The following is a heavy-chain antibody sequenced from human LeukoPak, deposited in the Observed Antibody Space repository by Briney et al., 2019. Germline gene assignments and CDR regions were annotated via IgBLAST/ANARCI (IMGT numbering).Heavy chain of an antibody. CDR2: IYYSGST. V-gene: IGHV4-59*12. Sequence: SETLSLTCTVSGGSISSYYWSWIRQPPGKGLEWIGYIYYSGSTNYNPSLKSRVTISVDTSKNQFSLKLSSVTAADTAVYYCARDRSGSYRPFDYWGQGTLVTVSS. CDR3: ARDRSGSYRPFDY. CDR1: GGSISSYY. D-gene: IGHD1-26*01. J-gene: IGHJ4*02.